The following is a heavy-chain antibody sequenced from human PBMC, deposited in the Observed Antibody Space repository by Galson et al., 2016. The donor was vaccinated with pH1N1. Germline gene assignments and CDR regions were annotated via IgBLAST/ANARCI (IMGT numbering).Heavy chain of an antibody. CDR1: GFTFSSYA. V-gene: IGHV3-23*01. Sequence: SLRLSCAASGFTFSSYAMAWVRQAPGKGLECVSTITGSGGGTYYADSVKGRFTFSRDNSKNTLYLQMNSLRAEDTAVYYCARAMAGPDSYWGQGTLVT. CDR3: ARAMAGPDSY. D-gene: IGHD6-19*01. CDR2: ITGSGGGT. J-gene: IGHJ4*02.